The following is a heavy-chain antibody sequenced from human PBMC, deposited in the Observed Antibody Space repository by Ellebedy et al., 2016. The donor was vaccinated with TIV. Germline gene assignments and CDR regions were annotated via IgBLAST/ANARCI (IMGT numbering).Heavy chain of an antibody. D-gene: IGHD2-2*01. CDR2: INSDGSST. CDR3: ARGDIVVVPAAISFGYYGMDV. CDR1: GFTFRSYW. Sequence: GGSLRLXXAASGFTFRSYWMHWVRQAPGKGLVWVSRINSDGSSTSFADSVKGRFTISRDNAKNTLYLQMNSLRAEDTAVYYCARGDIVVVPAAISFGYYGMDVWGQGTTVTVSS. J-gene: IGHJ6*02. V-gene: IGHV3-74*01.